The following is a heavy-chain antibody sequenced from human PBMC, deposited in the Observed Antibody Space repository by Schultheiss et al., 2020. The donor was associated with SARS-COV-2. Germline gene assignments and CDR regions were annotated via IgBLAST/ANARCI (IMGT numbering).Heavy chain of an antibody. J-gene: IGHJ4*02. Sequence: GGSLRLSCAASGFTFSSYAIHWVRQAPGKGLEWVGRIKSKTDGGTTDYAAPVKGRFTISRDDSKNTLYLQMNSLRAEDTAVYYCAKGPQLAPGVDFDYWGQGTLVTVSS. V-gene: IGHV3-15*01. CDR1: GFTFSSYA. CDR3: AKGPQLAPGVDFDY. CDR2: IKSKTDGGTT. D-gene: IGHD6-6*01.